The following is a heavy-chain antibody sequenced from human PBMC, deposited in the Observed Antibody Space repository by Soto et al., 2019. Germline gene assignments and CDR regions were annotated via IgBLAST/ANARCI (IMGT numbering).Heavy chain of an antibody. J-gene: IGHJ5*01. D-gene: IGHD1-26*01. Sequence: TMSLPEAIFAGMLSPKRDAWNWLRQYPARGLEWLGRTFYRSKWSTDYAVSVKSRITISPDTSKNQFSLQLNSVTPEYTAVYYFTRALSGSSDSWGPGTFLTVS. CDR3: TRALSGSSDS. CDR1: AGMLSPKRDA. V-gene: IGHV6-1*01. CDR2: TFYRSKWST.